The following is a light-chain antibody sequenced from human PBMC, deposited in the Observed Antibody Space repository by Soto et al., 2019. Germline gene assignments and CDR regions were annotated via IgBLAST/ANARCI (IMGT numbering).Light chain of an antibody. CDR3: MQATQYPYT. CDR1: QSLLHSNGNTY. Sequence: DIVLTQTPLSSPVTLGQPASISCRSSQSLLHSNGNTYLSWLQQRPGQPPRLLIEKISNRLSGVPDRFSGSGAGTDFTLKISRVEAEDIAIYYCMQATQYPYTCGQGTQLEIK. J-gene: IGKJ2*01. V-gene: IGKV2-24*01. CDR2: KIS.